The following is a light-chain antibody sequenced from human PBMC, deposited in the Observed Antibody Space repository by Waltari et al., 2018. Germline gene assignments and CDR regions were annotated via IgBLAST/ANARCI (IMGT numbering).Light chain of an antibody. CDR2: EVT. J-gene: IGLJ3*02. CDR1: SSDVGTYPH. Sequence: QSALTQPASVSGSPGQSITISCPGSSSDVGTYPHVSWYQQHPGEAPKLRIYEVTLRPSGVSDRFSGSKSGNTASLTISGLQAEDEAYYYCCSYAGGGTWVFGGGTKLTVL. V-gene: IGLV2-23*02. CDR3: CSYAGGGTWV.